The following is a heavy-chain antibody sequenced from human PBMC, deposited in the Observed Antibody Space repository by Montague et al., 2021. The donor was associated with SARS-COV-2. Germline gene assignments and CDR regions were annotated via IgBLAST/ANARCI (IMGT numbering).Heavy chain of an antibody. CDR3: ARDCYDYGSGSYQRWFDP. J-gene: IGHJ5*02. CDR2: IYHSGST. Sequence: SETLSLTCTVSGYSISSGYYWGWIRQPPGKGLEWIGSIYHSGSTYYNTSLKSRVTISVDTSKNKFSLKLSSVTAADTAVYYCARDCYDYGSGSYQRWFDPWGQGTLVTVSS. CDR1: GYSISSGYY. V-gene: IGHV4-38-2*02. D-gene: IGHD3-10*01.